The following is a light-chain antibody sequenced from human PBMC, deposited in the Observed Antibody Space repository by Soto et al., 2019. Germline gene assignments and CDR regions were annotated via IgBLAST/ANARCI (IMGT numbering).Light chain of an antibody. V-gene: IGKV1-27*01. CDR1: QGISSY. CDR2: AAS. J-gene: IGKJ1*01. CDR3: QNYYSAPVT. Sequence: DIQMTQSPSSLSASVGDRVTITCRASQGISSYLAWYQQKPGKVPKVLIYAASTLHSGVTSRFSGSGSGTEFTLTISNMQPEDVATYYCQNYYSAPVTFGQGTKVEIK.